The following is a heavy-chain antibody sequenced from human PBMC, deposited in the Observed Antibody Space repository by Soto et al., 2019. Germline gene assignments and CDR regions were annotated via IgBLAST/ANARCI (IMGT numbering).Heavy chain of an antibody. D-gene: IGHD4-4*01. J-gene: IGHJ6*03. V-gene: IGHV3-11*01. Sequence: GGSLRLSCAASGFTFSDYYMSWIRQAPGKGLEWVSYISSSGSTIYYADSVKGRFTISRDNAKNSLYLQMNSLRAEDTAVYYCARLPTVTNVPAGRLEYYYYMDVWGKGTTVTVSS. CDR1: GFTFSDYY. CDR2: ISSSGSTI. CDR3: ARLPTVTNVPAGRLEYYYYMDV.